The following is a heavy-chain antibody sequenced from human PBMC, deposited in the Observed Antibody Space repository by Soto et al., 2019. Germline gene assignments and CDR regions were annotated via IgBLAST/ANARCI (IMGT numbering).Heavy chain of an antibody. CDR1: GFTFSSYA. CDR2: ISGSGGST. D-gene: IGHD4-17*01. J-gene: IGHJ4*02. V-gene: IGHV3-23*01. CDR3: AKAPTRHTTVTTYYFDY. Sequence: GGSLRLSCAASGFTFSSYAMSWVRQAPGKGLEWVSAISGSGGSTYYADSVKGRFTISRDNSKNTLYLQMNSLRAEDTAVYYCAKAPTRHTTVTTYYFDYWGQGTLVTVSS.